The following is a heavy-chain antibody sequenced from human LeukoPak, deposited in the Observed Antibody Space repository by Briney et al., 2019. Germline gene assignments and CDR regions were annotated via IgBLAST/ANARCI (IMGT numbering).Heavy chain of an antibody. Sequence: SETLSLTCTVSHYSISSNYYWGWIRQPPGKGLEWIGSIYHSGSTYYNPSLKSRVTISVDTSKNQFSLKLTSVTAADTAVYYCARNSGYMSCWGQGTLVTVSS. J-gene: IGHJ4*02. CDR1: HYSISSNYY. CDR3: ARNSGYMSC. V-gene: IGHV4-38-2*02. CDR2: IYHSGST. D-gene: IGHD3-22*01.